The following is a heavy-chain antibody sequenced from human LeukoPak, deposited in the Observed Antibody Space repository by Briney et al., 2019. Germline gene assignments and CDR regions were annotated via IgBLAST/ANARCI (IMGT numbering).Heavy chain of an antibody. J-gene: IGHJ4*02. CDR2: IYYSGST. Sequence: SETLSLTCTVSAGSISSGDYYWSWIRQPPGKGLEWIGYIYYSGSTYYNPSLKSRVTISVDTSKNQFSMKLSSVTAADTAVYYCARRNYGSGSYYSFDYWGQGTLVTVSS. V-gene: IGHV4-30-4*01. D-gene: IGHD3-10*01. CDR1: AGSISSGDYY. CDR3: ARRNYGSGSYYSFDY.